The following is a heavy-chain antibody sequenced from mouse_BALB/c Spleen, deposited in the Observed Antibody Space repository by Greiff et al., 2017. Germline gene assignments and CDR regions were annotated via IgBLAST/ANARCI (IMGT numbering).Heavy chain of an antibody. Sequence: QVQLKQPGAELVRPGASVKLSCKASGYTFTSYWINWVKQRPGQGLEWIGNIYPSDSYTNYNQKFKDKATLTVDKSSSTAYMQLSSPTSEDSAVYYCTRETMDYWGQGTTLTVSS. CDR1: GYTFTSYW. CDR3: TRETMDY. V-gene: IGHV1-69*02. D-gene: IGHD1-1*02. CDR2: IYPSDSYT. J-gene: IGHJ2*01.